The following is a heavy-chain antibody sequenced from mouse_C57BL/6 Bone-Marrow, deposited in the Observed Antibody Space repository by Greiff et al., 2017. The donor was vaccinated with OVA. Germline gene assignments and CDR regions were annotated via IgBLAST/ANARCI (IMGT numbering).Heavy chain of an antibody. D-gene: IGHD2-1*01. V-gene: IGHV2-4*01. J-gene: IGHJ4*01. Sequence: VQVVESGPGLVQPSQSLSITCTVSGFSLTSYGVHWVRQPPGKGLEWLGVIWSGGSTDYNAAFISRLSISKDNSKSQVFFKMNSLQADDTAIYYCAKTPYYGNYGYYAMDYWGQGTSVTVSS. CDR3: AKTPYYGNYGYYAMDY. CDR2: IWSGGST. CDR1: GFSLTSYG.